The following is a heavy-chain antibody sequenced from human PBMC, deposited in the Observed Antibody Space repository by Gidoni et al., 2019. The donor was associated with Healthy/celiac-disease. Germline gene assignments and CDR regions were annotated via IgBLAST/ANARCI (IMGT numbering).Heavy chain of an antibody. CDR3: TTPYSSGWYPFDY. D-gene: IGHD6-19*01. V-gene: IGHV3-15*01. J-gene: IGHJ4*02. CDR1: GFTFSNAW. Sequence: EVQLVESGGGLVKPGGSLRLPCAASGFTFSNAWMSWVRQAPGKGLEWVGRIKSKTDGGTTDYAAPVKGRFTISRDDSKNTLYLQMNSLKTEDTAVYYCTTPYSSGWYPFDYWGQGTLVTVSS. CDR2: IKSKTDGGTT.